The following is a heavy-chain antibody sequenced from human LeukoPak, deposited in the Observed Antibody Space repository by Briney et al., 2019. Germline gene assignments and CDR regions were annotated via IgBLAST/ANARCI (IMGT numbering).Heavy chain of an antibody. V-gene: IGHV4-61*02. CDR2: IYTNGGA. CDR1: GGSVTSGNYY. Sequence: SETLSLTCTVSGGSVTSGNYYWNWIRQPAGKGLEWIGRIYTNGGASYNPSLKSRVTISIDASKNQFSLKLSPVTAADTAVYYCAREPPGYWGQGILVTVSS. J-gene: IGHJ4*02. CDR3: AREPPGY.